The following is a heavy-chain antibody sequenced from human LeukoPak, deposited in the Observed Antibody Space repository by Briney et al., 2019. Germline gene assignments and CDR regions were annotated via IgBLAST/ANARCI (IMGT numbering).Heavy chain of an antibody. Sequence: SETLSLTCGVSGGSISSSNWWSLVRQPPGKGLEWIGEIYHSGSTNYNPSLKSRVTISVDKSKKQFSLKLSSVTAADTAVYYCARFYDSRGYPEWGQGTRVTVSS. CDR3: ARFYDSRGYPE. CDR1: GGSISSSNW. D-gene: IGHD3-22*01. V-gene: IGHV4-4*02. CDR2: IYHSGST. J-gene: IGHJ4*02.